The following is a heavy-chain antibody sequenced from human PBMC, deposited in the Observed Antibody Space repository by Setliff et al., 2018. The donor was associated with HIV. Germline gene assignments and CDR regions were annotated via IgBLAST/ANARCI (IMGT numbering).Heavy chain of an antibody. Sequence: SETLSLTCYVTDDPISSYYWSWVRQPAGKGLEWIGRLYVSGDTNYNPSLKSRVTMSLDTSKKHFSLKLSSVTAADTAVYYCARVFPPIRGAPFGVPPGVFDIWGQGSMVTVSS. V-gene: IGHV4-4*07. J-gene: IGHJ3*02. CDR3: ARVFPPIRGAPFGVPPGVFDI. D-gene: IGHD2-8*01. CDR1: DDPISSYY. CDR2: LYVSGDT.